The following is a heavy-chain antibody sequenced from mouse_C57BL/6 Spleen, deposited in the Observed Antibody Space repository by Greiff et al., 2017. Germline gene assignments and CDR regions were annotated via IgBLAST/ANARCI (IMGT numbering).Heavy chain of an antibody. CDR1: GYTFTSYG. D-gene: IGHD4-1*01. Sequence: QVQLKESGAELARPGASVKLSCKASGYTFTSYGISWVKQRTGQGLEWIGEIYPRSGNTYYNEKFKGKATLTADKSSSTAYMELRSLTSEDSAVYFCAREGAPGTSYAMDYWGQGTSVTVSS. V-gene: IGHV1-81*01. CDR3: AREGAPGTSYAMDY. J-gene: IGHJ4*01. CDR2: IYPRSGNT.